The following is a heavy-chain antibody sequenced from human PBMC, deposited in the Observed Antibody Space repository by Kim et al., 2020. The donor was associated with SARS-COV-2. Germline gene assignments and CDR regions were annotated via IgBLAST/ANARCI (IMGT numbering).Heavy chain of an antibody. J-gene: IGHJ4*02. Sequence: TSSSPSRKSRVTISVDTSKNQFSLRRSSVTAADTAVYYCARHVGHTAADSWGQGTLVTVSS. CDR2: T. D-gene: IGHD5-18*01. V-gene: IGHV4-39*01. CDR3: ARHVGHTAADS.